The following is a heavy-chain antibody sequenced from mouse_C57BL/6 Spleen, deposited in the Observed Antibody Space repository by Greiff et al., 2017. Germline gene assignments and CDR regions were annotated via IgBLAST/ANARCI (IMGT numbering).Heavy chain of an antibody. Sequence: QVQLQQSGAELVKPGASVKLSCKASGYTFTSYWMHWVKQRPGRGLEWIGRIDPNSGGTKYNEKFKSKATLTVDKPSSTAYMQLSSLTSEASAVYYCANSLITTVVDDYAMDYWGQGTSVTVSS. D-gene: IGHD1-1*01. J-gene: IGHJ4*01. CDR1: GYTFTSYW. CDR3: ANSLITTVVDDYAMDY. CDR2: IDPNSGGT. V-gene: IGHV1-72*01.